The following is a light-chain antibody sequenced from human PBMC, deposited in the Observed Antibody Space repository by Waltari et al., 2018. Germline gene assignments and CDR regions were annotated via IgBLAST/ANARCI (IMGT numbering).Light chain of an antibody. V-gene: IGKV3-11*01. Sequence: SCRANQSVANFLAWYQQKPGQAPRLLIYDVSNRATDIPARFSGSGFATDFTLTISDVEPEDIAVYYCQQRNKWPLTFGGGTKVEIK. CDR3: QQRNKWPLT. CDR1: QSVANF. CDR2: DVS. J-gene: IGKJ4*01.